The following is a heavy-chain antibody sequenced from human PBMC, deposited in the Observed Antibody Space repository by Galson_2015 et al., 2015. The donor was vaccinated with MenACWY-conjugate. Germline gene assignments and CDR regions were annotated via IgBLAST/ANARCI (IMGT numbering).Heavy chain of an antibody. CDR3: ARDRSNDDYWSGFPGYYFDH. D-gene: IGHD3-3*01. CDR2: VSYSGKA. Sequence: ETLSLICAVSGGSITTSRYHWAWIRQTPGKGLEWIGTVSYSGKAYYNPSLKRRVSISIDTSKSQFSLRIISMTAADTAVYYCARDRSNDDYWSGFPGYYFDHWGQGNLATVSS. CDR1: GGSITTSRYH. J-gene: IGHJ4*02. V-gene: IGHV4-39*07.